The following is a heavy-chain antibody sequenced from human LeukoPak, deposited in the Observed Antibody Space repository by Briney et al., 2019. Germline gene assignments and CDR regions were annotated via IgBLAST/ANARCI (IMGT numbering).Heavy chain of an antibody. V-gene: IGHV3-48*01. Sequence: PGGSLRLSCAVSGFTFSSYSMKWVRQAPGKGLEWVSYISSSSSTIYYADSVKGRFTISRDNAKNSLYLQMNSLRAEDTAVYYCAREGPGDYVWGSSYFDYWGQGTLVTVSS. CDR1: GFTFSSYS. D-gene: IGHD3-16*01. J-gene: IGHJ4*02. CDR2: ISSSSSTI. CDR3: AREGPGDYVWGSSYFDY.